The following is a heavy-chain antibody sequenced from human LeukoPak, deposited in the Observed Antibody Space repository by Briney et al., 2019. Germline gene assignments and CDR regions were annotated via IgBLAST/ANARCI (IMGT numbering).Heavy chain of an antibody. J-gene: IGHJ6*03. Sequence: GGTLRLSCAASGFTFSSYGMSWVRQAPGKGLEWVSAISGSGGSTFYADSVKGRFTISRDNSKNTLYLQVNSLRAEDTAIYYCAKNGDRGAYCYGAGCYPYYYYYMDVWGRGTTVTISS. CDR3: AKNGDRGAYCYGAGCYPYYYYYMDV. D-gene: IGHD2-15*01. CDR2: ISGSGGST. CDR1: GFTFSSYG. V-gene: IGHV3-23*01.